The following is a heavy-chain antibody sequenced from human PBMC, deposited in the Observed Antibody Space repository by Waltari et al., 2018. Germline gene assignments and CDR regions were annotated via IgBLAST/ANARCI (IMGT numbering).Heavy chain of an antibody. J-gene: IGHJ4*02. CDR2: LKYDGSST. Sequence: EVQLVESGGGLVQPGGSLRLPGAASGFTFTSHWMHWVRQGPGKGREWVSRLKYDGSSTYYADFVKGRFTISRDNAKNTLYLQMNSLRAEDTGVYYCVRGYGGDVYWGQGTLVTVSS. D-gene: IGHD2-21*02. V-gene: IGHV3-74*01. CDR1: GFTFTSHW. CDR3: VRGYGGDVY.